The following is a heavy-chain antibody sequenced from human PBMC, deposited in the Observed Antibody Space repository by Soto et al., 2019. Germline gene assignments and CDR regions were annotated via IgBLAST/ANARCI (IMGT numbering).Heavy chain of an antibody. CDR2: INAGNGNT. V-gene: IGHV1-3*01. CDR3: ARDGYYDSSGYRSDFDY. J-gene: IGHJ4*02. CDR1: GYTFTSYA. Sequence: GASVKVSCKASGYTFTSYAIHWVRQAPGQRLEWMGWINAGNGNTKYSQKFQGRVTVTTDTSTSTAYMELRSLRSDDTAVYYCARDGYYDSSGYRSDFDYWGQGTLVTVSS. D-gene: IGHD3-22*01.